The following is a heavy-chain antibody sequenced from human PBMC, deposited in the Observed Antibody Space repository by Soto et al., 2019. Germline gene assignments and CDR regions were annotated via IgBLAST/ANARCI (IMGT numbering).Heavy chain of an antibody. Sequence: PGGSLRLSCAASGFTFSSYAMGWVRQAPGEGLEWVSSIGGNGSYAYYADSVKGRFTISRDNFKSTLYLQMNSLRAEDTAVYYCAKDNLAPYSRGWAIRFDPWGQGTLVTVSS. J-gene: IGHJ5*02. V-gene: IGHV3-23*01. CDR3: AKDNLAPYSRGWAIRFDP. CDR1: GFTFSSYA. CDR2: IGGNGSYA. D-gene: IGHD6-19*01.